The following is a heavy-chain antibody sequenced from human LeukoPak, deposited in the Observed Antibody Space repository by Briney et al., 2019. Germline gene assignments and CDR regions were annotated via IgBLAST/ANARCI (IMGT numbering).Heavy chain of an antibody. D-gene: IGHD5-18*01. CDR3: ARHYSPTAMVGFDY. CDR1: GGSISSYY. CDR2: IYYSGST. V-gene: IGHV4-59*08. Sequence: PSETLSLTCTVSGGSISSYYWSWIRQPPGKGMGWIGDIYYSGSTNYNPSLKSRVTISVDTSKNQFSLKLSSVTAADTAVYYCARHYSPTAMVGFDYWGQGTLVTVSS. J-gene: IGHJ4*02.